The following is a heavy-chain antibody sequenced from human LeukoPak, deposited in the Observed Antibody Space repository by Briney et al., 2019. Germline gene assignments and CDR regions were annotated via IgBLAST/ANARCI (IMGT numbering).Heavy chain of an antibody. D-gene: IGHD3-22*01. CDR1: GFTFNTYT. CDR3: VGGDSREY. J-gene: IGHJ4*02. Sequence: GGSLRLSSAAAGFTFNTYTMSWVRQAPGKGLEWVSSIGRTSTDKYYADSVRARFTISRDNAENSLYVQMTSLRAEDTAVYYCVGGDSREYWGQGTLVTVSS. V-gene: IGHV3-21*01. CDR2: IGRTSTDK.